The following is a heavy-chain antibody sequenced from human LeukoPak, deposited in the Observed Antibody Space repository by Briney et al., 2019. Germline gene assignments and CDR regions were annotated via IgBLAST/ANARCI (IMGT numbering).Heavy chain of an antibody. V-gene: IGHV3-20*04. D-gene: IGHD2-15*01. Sequence: GGSLRLSCAASGFTFDDYGMSWVRQAPGKGLEWVSGINWNGGSTGYADSVKGRFTISRDNAKDSLYLQMNSLRAEDTALYYCARAPGVVVVAATHFDYWGQGTLVTVSS. CDR3: ARAPGVVVVAATHFDY. CDR1: GFTFDDYG. J-gene: IGHJ4*02. CDR2: INWNGGST.